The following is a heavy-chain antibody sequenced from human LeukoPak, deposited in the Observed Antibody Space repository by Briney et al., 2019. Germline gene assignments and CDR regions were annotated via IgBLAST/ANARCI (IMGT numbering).Heavy chain of an antibody. CDR3: GASRQYVGAFDI. J-gene: IGHJ3*02. Sequence: GGSLRLSCAASGFTFSSYELYCVRQAPGKGLEWISYISSSSTTIKYADSVRGRFTISRDDAGESLYLQMNSLRAEDTAIYYCGASRQYVGAFDIWGQGTLVTVSS. CDR1: GFTFSSYE. CDR2: ISSSSTTI. D-gene: IGHD3-16*01. V-gene: IGHV3-48*03.